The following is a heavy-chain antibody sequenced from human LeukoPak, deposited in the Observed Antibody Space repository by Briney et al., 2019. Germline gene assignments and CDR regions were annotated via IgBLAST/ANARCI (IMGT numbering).Heavy chain of an antibody. CDR2: IYYSGST. Sequence: SETLSLTCTVSGGSISSYYWSWIRQPPGKGLEWIGYIYYSGSTNYNPSLKSRVTISVDTSKNQFSLKLSSVTAADTAVYYCARFRPNVYSSSWYGGTGDSSGWYTDYWGQGTLVTVSS. CDR3: ARFRPNVYSSSWYGGTGDSSGWYTDY. J-gene: IGHJ4*02. CDR1: GGSISSYY. V-gene: IGHV4-59*12. D-gene: IGHD6-13*01.